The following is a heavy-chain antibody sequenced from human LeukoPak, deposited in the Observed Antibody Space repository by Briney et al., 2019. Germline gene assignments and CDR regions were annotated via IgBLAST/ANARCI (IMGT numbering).Heavy chain of an antibody. Sequence: SETLSLTCTVSGGSITSYYWSWIRQPPGKGLEWIAYIYYTGSTNYNPPLESRVTISVDTSKNQFSLRLSSVTAADTAVYYCARLTVTTAIDYWGQGTLVTVSS. J-gene: IGHJ4*02. D-gene: IGHD4-17*01. V-gene: IGHV4-59*01. CDR2: IYYTGST. CDR3: ARLTVTTAIDY. CDR1: GGSITSYY.